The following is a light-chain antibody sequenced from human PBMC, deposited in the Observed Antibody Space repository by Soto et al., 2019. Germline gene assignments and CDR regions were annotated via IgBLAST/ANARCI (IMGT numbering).Light chain of an antibody. Sequence: SRFTMTASVGHKVTITCRASQSINIWLAWYQQKAGKAPKLLIYDASTLENRVPLRFSGSGSGTEFTVTICCRYPSEYESSYYHQYNAYYSTFGQ. V-gene: IGKV1-5*01. CDR1: QSINIW. J-gene: IGKJ2*01. CDR3: HQYNAYYST. CDR2: DAS.